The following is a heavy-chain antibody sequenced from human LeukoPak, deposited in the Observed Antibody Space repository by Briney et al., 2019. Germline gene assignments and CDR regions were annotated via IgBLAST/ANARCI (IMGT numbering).Heavy chain of an antibody. CDR3: ARDPSNSSGWYIYFDY. J-gene: IGHJ4*02. V-gene: IGHV1-18*01. Sequence: ASVKVSCKASGYAFKRDGISWVRQAPGQGLEWMGWISTYNGDTNYAQNFKGRVTMTTDASTSTAYMELRSLRSDDTAVYYCARDPSNSSGWYIYFDYWGQGTLVTVSS. CDR2: ISTYNGDT. CDR1: GYAFKRDG. D-gene: IGHD6-19*01.